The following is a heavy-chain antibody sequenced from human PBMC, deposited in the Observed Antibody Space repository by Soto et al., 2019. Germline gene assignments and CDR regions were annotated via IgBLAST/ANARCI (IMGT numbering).Heavy chain of an antibody. CDR1: GGSSRSYC. CDR2: IYYSGST. Sequence: SVTLSQTCAGAGGSSRSYCASLIRQPPGKELEWIGYIYYSGSTNYNPSLKSRVTISVDTSKHQFSPKLRSVTAADTAVYYCARDPYMVREGRWAFDIWGQRTMVTVSS. J-gene: IGHJ3*02. D-gene: IGHD3-10*01. V-gene: IGHV4-59*01. CDR3: ARDPYMVREGRWAFDI.